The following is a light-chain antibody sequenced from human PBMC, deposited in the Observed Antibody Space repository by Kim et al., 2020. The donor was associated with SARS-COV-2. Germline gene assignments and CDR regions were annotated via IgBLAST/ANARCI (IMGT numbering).Light chain of an antibody. CDR2: DAS. CDR1: QSVSSY. J-gene: IGKJ2*01. Sequence: LSPGERDTLSCRASQSVSSYLAWYQQKPGQAPRLLIYDASNRATGIPARFSGSGSGTDFTLTISSLEPEDFAVYYCQQRSNWPPYTFGQGTKLEIK. CDR3: QQRSNWPPYT. V-gene: IGKV3-11*01.